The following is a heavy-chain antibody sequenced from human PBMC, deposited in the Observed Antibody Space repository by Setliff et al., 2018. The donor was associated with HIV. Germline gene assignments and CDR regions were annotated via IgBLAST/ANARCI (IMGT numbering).Heavy chain of an antibody. CDR2: IDWDDDK. D-gene: IGHD1-1*01. Sequence: GSGPTLVNPTQTLTLTCTFSGFSLSTSGMRVSWIRQPPGKALEWLARIDWDDDKFYSTSLKTRLTTSKDTSKNQVVLTMTNMDPVDTATYYCAREGYAFDIWGQGTMVTVSS. V-gene: IGHV2-70*04. CDR3: AREGYAFDI. J-gene: IGHJ3*02. CDR1: GFSLSTSGMR.